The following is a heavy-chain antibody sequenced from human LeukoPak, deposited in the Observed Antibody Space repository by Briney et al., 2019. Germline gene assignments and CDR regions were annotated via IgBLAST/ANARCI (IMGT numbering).Heavy chain of an antibody. CDR3: AKSYFIGKRIQLLFDY. CDR1: GFTFSSYA. J-gene: IGHJ4*02. V-gene: IGHV3-23*01. Sequence: PGGSLRLSCAASGFTFSSYAMSWVRPAPGKGLEWVSAISGSGGSTYYADSVKGRFTISRDNSKNTLYLQMNSLRAEDTAVYYCAKSYFIGKRIQLLFDYWGQGTLVTVSS. CDR2: ISGSGGST. D-gene: IGHD5-18*01.